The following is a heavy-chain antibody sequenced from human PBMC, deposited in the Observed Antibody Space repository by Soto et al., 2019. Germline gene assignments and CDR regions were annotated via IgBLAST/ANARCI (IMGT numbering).Heavy chain of an antibody. J-gene: IGHJ4*02. Sequence: GASVKVSCKASGYTFTSYGISWVRQAPGQGLGWMGWISAYNGNTNYAQKLQGRVTMTTDTSTSTAYMELRSLRSDDTAVYYCARVVVYKGATLGTVAYSGQGSLVPVSA. CDR3: ARVVVYKGATLGTVAY. V-gene: IGHV1-18*01. D-gene: IGHD5-12*01. CDR2: ISAYNGNT. CDR1: GYTFTSYG.